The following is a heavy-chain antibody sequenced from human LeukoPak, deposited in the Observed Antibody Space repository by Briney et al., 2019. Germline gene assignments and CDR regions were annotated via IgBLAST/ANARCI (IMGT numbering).Heavy chain of an antibody. CDR2: IYYSGST. D-gene: IGHD2-8*01. V-gene: IGHV4-31*03. Sequence: PSETLSLTCTVSGDSVSSSPYYWSWIRQHPGKGLEWIGYIYYSGSTYYNPSLKSRVTISVDTSKNQFSLKLSSVTAADTAVYYCARLGAQWYYFDYWGQGTLVTVSS. CDR3: ARLGAQWYYFDY. J-gene: IGHJ4*02. CDR1: GDSVSSSPYY.